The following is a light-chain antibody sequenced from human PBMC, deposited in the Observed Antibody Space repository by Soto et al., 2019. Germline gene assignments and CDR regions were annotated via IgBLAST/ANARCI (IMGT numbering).Light chain of an antibody. J-gene: IGLJ2*01. CDR1: IFDVGDNF. CDR3: QSYDSSLSGSV. CDR2: GNS. Sequence: QSVLTQPPSVSAAPGKKVTISCSGTIFDVGDNFVSWYQHFPGTAPKLLIYGNSNRPSGVPDRFSGSKSGTSASLAITGLQAEDEADYYCQSYDSSLSGSVFGGGTKLTVL. V-gene: IGLV1-40*01.